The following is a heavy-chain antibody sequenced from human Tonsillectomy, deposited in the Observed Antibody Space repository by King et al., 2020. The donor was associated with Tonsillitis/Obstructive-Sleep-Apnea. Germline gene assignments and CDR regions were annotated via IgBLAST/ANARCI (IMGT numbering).Heavy chain of an antibody. CDR2: IFSSGTT. Sequence: QLQESGPGLVKPSETLSLSCTVSGGSLRNYYSSWIRPPPGKGLEWIGYIFSSGTTYYNPSLKSRITISLDPSKNQFSLRLSSVTAADTALYYCARAEGPYGFFDYWGQGTLVTVSS. CDR1: GGSLRNYY. V-gene: IGHV4-59*08. D-gene: IGHD3-10*01. J-gene: IGHJ4*02. CDR3: ARAEGPYGFFDY.